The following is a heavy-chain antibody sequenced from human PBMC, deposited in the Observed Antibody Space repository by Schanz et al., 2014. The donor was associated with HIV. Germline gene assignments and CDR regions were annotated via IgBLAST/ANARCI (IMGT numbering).Heavy chain of an antibody. D-gene: IGHD2-21*02. Sequence: QVQLVQSGAEVKKPGASVTVSCKASEKTFSDIDINWVRQGPGQGLEWMGGIVPIFGTTNYAQRFQGRVSITADESTSTAYMELSGLRSEDTAVYYCTRAYCGADCSRFYYYGTDVWGQGTTVTVSS. J-gene: IGHJ6*02. V-gene: IGHV1-69*01. CDR3: TRAYCGADCSRFYYYGTDV. CDR1: EKTFSDID. CDR2: IVPIFGTT.